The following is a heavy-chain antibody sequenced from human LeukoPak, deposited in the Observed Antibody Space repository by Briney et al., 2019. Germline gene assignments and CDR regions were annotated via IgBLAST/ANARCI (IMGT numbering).Heavy chain of an antibody. J-gene: IGHJ4*02. CDR3: ARETSDGLSGGSGDPIFDY. V-gene: IGHV3-74*01. CDR2: INSDGSST. Sequence: GGSLRLSCAASGFTFSSYWMHWVRQAPGKVLVWVSRINSDGSSTSYADSVKGRFTISRDNAKYTLYLQMDSLRAGETAVYYCARETSDGLSGGSGDPIFDYWGQGTLVTVSS. D-gene: IGHD6-19*01. CDR1: GFTFSSYW.